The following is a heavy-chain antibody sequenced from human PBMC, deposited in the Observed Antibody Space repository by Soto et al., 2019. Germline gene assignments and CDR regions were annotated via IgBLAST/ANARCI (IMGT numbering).Heavy chain of an antibody. CDR3: ARDLDGYNFRYFDY. CDR1: GGSISSYY. CDR2: IYYSGST. J-gene: IGHJ4*02. Sequence: SETLSLTCTVSGGSISSYYWSWIRQPPGKGLEWIGYIYYSGSTNYNPSLKSRVTISVDTSKNQFSLKLSSVTAADTAVYYCARDLDGYNFRYFDYWGQGTLVTVSS. D-gene: IGHD5-12*01. V-gene: IGHV4-59*01.